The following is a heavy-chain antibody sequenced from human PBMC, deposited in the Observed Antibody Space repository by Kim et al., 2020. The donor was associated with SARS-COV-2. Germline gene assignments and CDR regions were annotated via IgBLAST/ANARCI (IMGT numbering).Heavy chain of an antibody. CDR2: IRSKAYGGTT. Sequence: GGSLRLSCTASGFTFGDYAMSWFRQAPGKGLEWVGFIRSKAYGGTTEYAASVKGRFTISRDDSKSIAYLQMNSLKTEDTAVYYCTRGVLRYFDWLALFDYWGQGTLVTVSS. V-gene: IGHV3-49*03. CDR1: GFTFGDYA. D-gene: IGHD3-9*01. J-gene: IGHJ4*02. CDR3: TRGVLRYFDWLALFDY.